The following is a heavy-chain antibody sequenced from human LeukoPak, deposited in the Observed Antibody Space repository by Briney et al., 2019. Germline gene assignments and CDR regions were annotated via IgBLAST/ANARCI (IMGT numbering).Heavy chain of an antibody. CDR3: AKDPFYYDSSGYYYALGYYLDY. CDR2: IYSGGST. CDR1: GFTVSSNY. J-gene: IGHJ4*02. Sequence: QSGGSLRLSCAASGFTVSSNYMSWVRQAPGKGLEWVSVIYSGGSTYYADSVKGRFTISRDNSKNTLYLQMNSLRAEDTAVYYCAKDPFYYDSSGYYYALGYYLDYWGQGTLVTVSS. D-gene: IGHD3-22*01. V-gene: IGHV3-53*01.